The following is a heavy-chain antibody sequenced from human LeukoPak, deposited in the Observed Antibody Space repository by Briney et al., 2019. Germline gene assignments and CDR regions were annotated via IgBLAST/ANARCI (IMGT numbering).Heavy chain of an antibody. Sequence: GASVKVSCKASGYTFTGYYMHWVRQAPGQGLEWMGRINPNSGGTNYAQKFQGRVTMTRDTSISTAYMELSRLRSDDTAVYYCARPLDLVVVAATDYWGQGTLVTVSS. CDR1: GYTFTGYY. J-gene: IGHJ4*02. CDR3: ARPLDLVVVAATDY. CDR2: INPNSGGT. V-gene: IGHV1-2*06. D-gene: IGHD2-15*01.